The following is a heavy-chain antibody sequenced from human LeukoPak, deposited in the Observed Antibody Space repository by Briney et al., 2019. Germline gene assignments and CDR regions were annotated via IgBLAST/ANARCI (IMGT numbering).Heavy chain of an antibody. V-gene: IGHV3-7*01. J-gene: IGHJ3*02. Sequence: PGGSLRLSCAASGFTFSSYWMSWVRQAPGKGLEWVANIKQDGSEKYYVDSVKGRFTISRDNAKNSLYLQMNSLRAEDTAVYYCARNSGSYYSNAFDIWGQGTMVTVSS. CDR3: ARNSGSYYSNAFDI. CDR2: IKQDGSEK. CDR1: GFTFSSYW. D-gene: IGHD1-26*01.